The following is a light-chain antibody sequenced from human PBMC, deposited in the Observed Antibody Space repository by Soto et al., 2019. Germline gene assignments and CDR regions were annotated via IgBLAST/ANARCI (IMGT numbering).Light chain of an antibody. J-gene: IGLJ2*01. CDR1: SGSIASNS. V-gene: IGLV6-57*03. CDR3: QSYDRSNVV. Sequence: NFMLTQPHSVSESPGKTVTISCTRSSGSIASNSVQWYQQRPGSAPTTVISEDNQRPSGVPDRFSGSIDSSSNSASLTISGLKTEDEADYYCQSYDRSNVVFGGGTKLTVL. CDR2: EDN.